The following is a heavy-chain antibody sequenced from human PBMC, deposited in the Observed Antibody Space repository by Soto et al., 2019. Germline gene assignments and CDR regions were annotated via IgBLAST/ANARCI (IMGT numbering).Heavy chain of an antibody. CDR2: INQDATRQ. CDR1: GFSFSSYW. J-gene: IGHJ4*02. D-gene: IGHD3-10*01. V-gene: IGHV3-7*03. CDR3: AKVGLFDGNKPITFEF. Sequence: DVQLVESGGGLVQPGGSLRLSCAASGFSFSSYWMSWDRQAPGRGLEWVANINQDATRQSYVDSVEGRFSMSRDNAKKSLYLQMNSLRVEDTATYYCAKVGLFDGNKPITFEFWGKGTLVTVSS.